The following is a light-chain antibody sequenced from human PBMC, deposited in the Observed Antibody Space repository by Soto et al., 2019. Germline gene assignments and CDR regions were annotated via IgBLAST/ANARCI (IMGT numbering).Light chain of an antibody. CDR2: AAS. V-gene: IGKV1-39*01. Sequence: IHMTQSPPSLCATVGDRVTSTCRASQSISNCLNGYKQKPVKAPELLIYAASTLQSGGPSRFSGSGSGTDFTLTIRSVQTEASAAYYCQQSNSSGRTLGGGNNVDI. J-gene: IGKJ4*01. CDR1: QSISNC. CDR3: QQSNSSGRT.